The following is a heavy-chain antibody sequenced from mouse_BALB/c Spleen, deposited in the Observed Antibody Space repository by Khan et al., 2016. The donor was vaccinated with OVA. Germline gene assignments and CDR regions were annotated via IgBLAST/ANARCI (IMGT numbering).Heavy chain of an antibody. J-gene: IGHJ2*01. CDR1: GYSITSGYG. Sequence: EVQLVESGPGLVKPSQSLSLTCTVTGYSITSGYGWNWIRQFPGNKLEWMGYISNSGSTNNNPSLKSRISITRDTSKNQFFLQLNSVTTEDTATYYCARTARIKYWGQGTTLTVSS. D-gene: IGHD1-2*01. CDR3: ARTARIKY. CDR2: ISNSGST. V-gene: IGHV3-2*02.